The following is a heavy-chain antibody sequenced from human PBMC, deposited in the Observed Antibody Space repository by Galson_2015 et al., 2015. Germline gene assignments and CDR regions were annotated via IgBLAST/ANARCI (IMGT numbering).Heavy chain of an antibody. J-gene: IGHJ6*02. D-gene: IGHD2-2*01. V-gene: IGHV3-11*04. CDR1: GFTFSDYY. CDR2: ISITGSTI. CDR3: ARERYCSSTSCYYYGMDV. Sequence: SLRLSCAASGFTFSDYYMSWLRQAPGKGLEWVSYISITGSTIYYADSVKGRFTISRDNAKNSLYLQMNSLRAEDTAVYYCARERYCSSTSCYYYGMDVWGQGTTVTVSS.